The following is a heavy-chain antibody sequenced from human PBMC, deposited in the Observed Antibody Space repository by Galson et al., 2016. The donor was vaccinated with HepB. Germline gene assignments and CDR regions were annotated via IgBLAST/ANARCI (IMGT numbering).Heavy chain of an antibody. D-gene: IGHD6-19*01. Sequence: TLSLTCTVSGYSISRGYYWGWIRQPPGKGLEWIGSVSYSWTTYYKSSLQSRVTISVDTSTNHFSLNLASVTATDTAVYYCACEPSSGFWWFDPWGPGTLVTVSS. CDR3: ACEPSSGFWWFDP. CDR2: VSYSWTT. CDR1: GYSISRGYY. J-gene: IGHJ5*02. V-gene: IGHV4-38-2*02.